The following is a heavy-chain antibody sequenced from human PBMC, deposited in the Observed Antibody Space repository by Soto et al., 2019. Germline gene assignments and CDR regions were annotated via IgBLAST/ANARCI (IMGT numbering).Heavy chain of an antibody. Sequence: GGSLRLSCAASGFTFSDYYMSWIRQAPGKGLERVSYISSSGSTIYYADSVKGRFTISRDNAKNSLYLQMNSLRAEDTAVYYCAKDALVGGGISAFDYWGQGILVTVSS. V-gene: IGHV3-11*01. D-gene: IGHD2-15*01. CDR2: ISSSGSTI. J-gene: IGHJ4*02. CDR1: GFTFSDYY. CDR3: AKDALVGGGISAFDY.